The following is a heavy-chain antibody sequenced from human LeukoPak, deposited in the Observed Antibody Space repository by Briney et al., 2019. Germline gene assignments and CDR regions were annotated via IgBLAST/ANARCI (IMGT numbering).Heavy chain of an antibody. CDR3: ARGSDTAPNWYFDL. Sequence: GGSLRLSCAASGFTFSSYSMNWVRQAPGKGLEWVSSISSSSSYIYYADLVKGRFTISRDNAKNSLYLQMNSLRAEDTAVYYCARGSDTAPNWYFDLWGRGTLVTVSS. J-gene: IGHJ2*01. CDR1: GFTFSSYS. D-gene: IGHD5-18*01. V-gene: IGHV3-21*01. CDR2: ISSSSSYI.